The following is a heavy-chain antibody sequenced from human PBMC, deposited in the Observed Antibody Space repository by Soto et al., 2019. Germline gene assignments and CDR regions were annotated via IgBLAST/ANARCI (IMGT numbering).Heavy chain of an antibody. CDR3: ARLGGFCSSTSCYGYYGMDV. V-gene: IGHV4-30-2*01. D-gene: IGHD2-2*01. J-gene: IGHJ6*02. Sequence: PSETLSLTCAVSGGSISSGGYSWSWIRQPPGKGLEWIGYIYHSGSTYYNPSLKSRVTISVDRSKNQFSLKVSSVTAADTAVYYCARLGGFCSSTSCYGYYGMDVGGQGTTVTVSS. CDR2: IYHSGST. CDR1: GGSISSGGYS.